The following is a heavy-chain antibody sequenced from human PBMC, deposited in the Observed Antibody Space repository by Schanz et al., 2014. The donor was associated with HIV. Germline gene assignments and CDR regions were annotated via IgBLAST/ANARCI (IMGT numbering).Heavy chain of an antibody. V-gene: IGHV1-18*04. Sequence: QVQLVQSGAEVSEPGASVKVSCKASGYAFSDYYLHWVRKAPGQGLEWMGWISAYNGNTNYAQKFQGRLTMTTDTSTTTASMELRSLRSDDTAVYYCARGARYGMDVWGQGTTVTVSS. CDR3: ARGARYGMDV. J-gene: IGHJ6*02. CDR2: ISAYNGNT. CDR1: GYAFSDYY.